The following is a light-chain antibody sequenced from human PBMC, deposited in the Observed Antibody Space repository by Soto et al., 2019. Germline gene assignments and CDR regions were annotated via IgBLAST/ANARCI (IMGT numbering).Light chain of an antibody. CDR1: QGIRNY. J-gene: IGKJ2*01. Sequence: DIQLTQSPSLLSASVGDRVTITCRASQGIRNYLAWYQQRPAKAPELLIYAASTLQTGVPPRFSDSGSGTEFTLRISNLQPEDFATYYCQQLNDYPYTFGQGTKLEIK. V-gene: IGKV1-9*01. CDR2: AAS. CDR3: QQLNDYPYT.